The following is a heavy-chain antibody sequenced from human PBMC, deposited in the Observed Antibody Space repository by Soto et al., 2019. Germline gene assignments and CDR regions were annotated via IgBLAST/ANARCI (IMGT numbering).Heavy chain of an antibody. V-gene: IGHV5-10-1*03. CDR1: GYIFTNYW. CDR2: IDPSDSHT. D-gene: IGHD4-4*01. Sequence: VQLVQSGAEVKKPGESLRISCKASGYIFTNYWINWVRQLPGKGLEWMGRIDPSDSHTNYSPSFRGHVTFSIDKSISTAYLQWSSLKTSDTAIYYCASLSTITTAYNWFDPWGQGTQVTVSS. J-gene: IGHJ5*02. CDR3: ASLSTITTAYNWFDP.